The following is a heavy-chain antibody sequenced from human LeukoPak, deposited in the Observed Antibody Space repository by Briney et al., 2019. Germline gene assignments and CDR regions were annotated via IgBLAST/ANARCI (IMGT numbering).Heavy chain of an antibody. Sequence: PGGSLRLSCAASGFTFDDYGMSWVRQAPGKGLEWVSGINWNGGSTGYADSVKGRFTISRDNAKNSLYLQINSLRAEDTALYYCASVKYYDFWSGYYFDYWGQGTLVTVSS. V-gene: IGHV3-20*04. CDR3: ASVKYYDFWSGYYFDY. CDR2: INWNGGST. CDR1: GFTFDDYG. D-gene: IGHD3-3*01. J-gene: IGHJ4*02.